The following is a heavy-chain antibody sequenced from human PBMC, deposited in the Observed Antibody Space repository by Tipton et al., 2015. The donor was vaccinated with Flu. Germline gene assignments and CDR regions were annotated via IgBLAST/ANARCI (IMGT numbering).Heavy chain of an antibody. CDR3: ATLTGDDY. D-gene: IGHD7-27*01. CDR2: ISSSGSTI. J-gene: IGHJ4*02. Sequence: SLRLSCAASGFTFSSYETKWVRQAPGKGLEWLSYISSSGSTISYADSVRGRFTISRDNAKNSLYLQMNSLRAEDTALYYCATLTGDDYWGQGDLVTVSS. V-gene: IGHV3-48*03. CDR1: GFTFSSYE.